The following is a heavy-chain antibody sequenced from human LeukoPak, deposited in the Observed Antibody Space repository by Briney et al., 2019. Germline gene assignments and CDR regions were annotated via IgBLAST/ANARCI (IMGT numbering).Heavy chain of an antibody. CDR1: GFTFSSYS. V-gene: IGHV3-21*01. J-gene: IGHJ4*02. D-gene: IGHD3-22*01. CDR2: ISSSSSYI. Sequence: GGSLRLSCAASGFTFSSYSMNWVRQAPGKGLEWVSSISSSSSYIYYADSVKGRFTLSRDNAENSLYLQLNSLRVEDTAVYYCARVGITMIVFDYWGQGALVTVSS. CDR3: ARVGITMIVFDY.